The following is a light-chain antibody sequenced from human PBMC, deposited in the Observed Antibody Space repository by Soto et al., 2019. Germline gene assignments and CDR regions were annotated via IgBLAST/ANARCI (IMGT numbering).Light chain of an antibody. CDR1: SSDVGSYNL. V-gene: IGLV2-23*01. J-gene: IGLJ2*01. Sequence: QSALTQPASVSGSPGQSITISCTGPSSDVGSYNLVSWYQQHPGKAPKLMIYEGSKRPLGVSNRFSGSKSGNTASLTISGIQAADEADYYFCSYAGSSTLVFGAGTKLTV. CDR3: CSYAGSSTLV. CDR2: EGS.